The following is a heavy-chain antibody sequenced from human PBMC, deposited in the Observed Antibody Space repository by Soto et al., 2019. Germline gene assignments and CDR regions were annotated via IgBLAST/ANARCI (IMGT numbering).Heavy chain of an antibody. CDR1: GFTFSSYG. CDR3: AKELTGTTAFDY. D-gene: IGHD1-20*01. Sequence: QVQLVESGGGVVQPGRSLRLSCAASGFTFSSYGMHWVRQAPGKGLEWVAVISYDGSNKYYADSVKGRFTISRDNSKNTLYLQMNSLRAEDTAVYYCAKELTGTTAFDYWGQGTLVTVSS. J-gene: IGHJ4*02. V-gene: IGHV3-30*18. CDR2: ISYDGSNK.